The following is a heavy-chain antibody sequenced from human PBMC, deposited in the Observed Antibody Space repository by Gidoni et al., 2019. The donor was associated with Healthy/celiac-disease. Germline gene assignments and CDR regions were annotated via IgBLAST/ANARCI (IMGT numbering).Heavy chain of an antibody. V-gene: IGHV1-69*09. Sequence: QVQLVQSGAEVKKPGSSVKVSCKASGGTFSSYAISWVRQAPGQGLEWMGRIIPILGIANYAQKFQGRVTITADKSTSTAYMELSSLRSEDTAVYYCARDGTSSWASYGMDVWGQGTTVTVSS. CDR3: ARDGTSSWASYGMDV. CDR1: GGTFSSYA. CDR2: IIPILGIA. J-gene: IGHJ6*02. D-gene: IGHD6-13*01.